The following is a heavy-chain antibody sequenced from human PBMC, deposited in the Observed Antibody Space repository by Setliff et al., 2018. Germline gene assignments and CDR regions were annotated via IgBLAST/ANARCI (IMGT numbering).Heavy chain of an antibody. CDR1: GGSIISHY. CDR2: IYYSGTT. V-gene: IGHV4-59*08. D-gene: IGHD3-3*01. CDR3: ARMSGFQYMDV. Sequence: SETLSLTCTVSGGSIISHYWNWIRQTPGKGLEWIGYIYYSGTTNYNPALKSRFNISLYTSNNQFSLSLSSVTAADTAVYSCARMSGFQYMDVWGKGTTVTVSS. J-gene: IGHJ6*03.